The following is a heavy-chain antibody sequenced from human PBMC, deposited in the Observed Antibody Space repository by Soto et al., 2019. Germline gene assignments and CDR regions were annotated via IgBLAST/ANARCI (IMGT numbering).Heavy chain of an antibody. D-gene: IGHD5-18*01. CDR1: GFTFSSYA. J-gene: IGHJ4*02. V-gene: IGHV3-23*01. Sequence: PGGSLRLSCAASGFTFSSYAMSWVRQAPGKGLEWVSAISGSGGSTYYADSVKARFXXYRDHSKTTLHLQMNSLRAEDTAVYYCAKDTQRGYRYRRTFDYCGQG. CDR3: AKDTQRGYRYRRTFDY. CDR2: ISGSGGST.